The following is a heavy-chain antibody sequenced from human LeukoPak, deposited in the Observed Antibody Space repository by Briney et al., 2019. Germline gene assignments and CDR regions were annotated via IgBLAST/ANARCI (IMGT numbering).Heavy chain of an antibody. CDR3: ARVGSRDGYNPDAFDI. J-gene: IGHJ3*02. CDR1: DYY. V-gene: IGHV3-11*04. CDR2: ISSSGSTI. Sequence: DYYWSWIRQAPGKGLEWVSYISSSGSTIYYADSVKGRFTISRDNAKNSLYLQMNSLRAEDTAVYYCARVGSRDGYNPDAFDIWGQGTMVTVSS. D-gene: IGHD5-24*01.